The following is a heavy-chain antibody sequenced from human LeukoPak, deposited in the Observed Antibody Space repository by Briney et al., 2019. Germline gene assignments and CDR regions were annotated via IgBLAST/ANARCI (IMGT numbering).Heavy chain of an antibody. CDR2: ITGSGGNT. CDR1: GFTFSSYV. Sequence: GGSLRLSCAASGFTFSSYVIKWVRQAPGKGLEWVSGITGSGGNTYYADSVKGRFIISRDNSKNILYLQMNSLRVEDTAVYYCANGLSMDVWGQGTTVTVSS. V-gene: IGHV3-23*01. J-gene: IGHJ6*02. D-gene: IGHD2/OR15-2a*01. CDR3: ANGLSMDV.